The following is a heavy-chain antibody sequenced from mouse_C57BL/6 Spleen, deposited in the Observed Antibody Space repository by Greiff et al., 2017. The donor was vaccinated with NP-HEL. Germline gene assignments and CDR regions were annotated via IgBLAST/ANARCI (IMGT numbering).Heavy chain of an antibody. V-gene: IGHV5-17*01. J-gene: IGHJ2*01. Sequence: EVMLVESGGGLVKPGGSLKLSCAASGFTFSDYGMRWVRQAPEKGLEWVAYISSGSSTIYYADTVKGRFTISRDNAKNTLFLQMTSLRSEDTAMYYCARSFLDYWGQGTTLTVSS. CDR1: GFTFSDYG. CDR2: ISSGSSTI. CDR3: ARSFLDY.